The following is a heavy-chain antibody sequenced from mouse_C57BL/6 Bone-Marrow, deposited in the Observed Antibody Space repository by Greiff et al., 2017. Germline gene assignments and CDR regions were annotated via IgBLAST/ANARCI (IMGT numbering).Heavy chain of an antibody. Sequence: QVQLQQSGAELVKPGASVKMSCKASGYTFTTYPIEWMKQNHGKSLEWIGNFHPYNDDTKYNEKFKGKATLTVEKSSSTVYLELSRLTSDDSAVYYCARLGGNSGFYSYYFDYGGQGTTLTVSS. CDR2: FHPYNDDT. J-gene: IGHJ2*01. CDR3: ARLGGNSGFYSYYFDY. V-gene: IGHV1-47*01. D-gene: IGHD2-1*01. CDR1: GYTFTTYP.